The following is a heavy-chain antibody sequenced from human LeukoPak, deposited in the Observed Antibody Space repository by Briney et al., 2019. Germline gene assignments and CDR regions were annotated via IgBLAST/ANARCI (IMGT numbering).Heavy chain of an antibody. V-gene: IGHV3-7*01. J-gene: IGHJ4*02. CDR2: IKQDGSEK. CDR3: ARGAGRWLPQALGY. D-gene: IGHD5-24*01. CDR1: GFTFSSYW. Sequence: GGSLRLSCAASGFTFSSYWMSWVRQAPGKGLEWVANIKQDGSEKYYVDSVKGRFTISRDNAKNSLYLQMNSLRAEDTAVYYCARGAGRWLPQALGYWGQGTLVTVSS.